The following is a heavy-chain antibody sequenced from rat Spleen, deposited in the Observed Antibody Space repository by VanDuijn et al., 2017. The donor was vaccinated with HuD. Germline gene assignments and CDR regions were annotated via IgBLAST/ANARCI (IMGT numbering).Heavy chain of an antibody. V-gene: IGHV2-1*01. Sequence: QVQLRESGPGLVQPSQTLSLTCTVSGFSLTTNSVHWIRHPPGKGLEWMAGIWDDGTTDYDSALKSRLSITKDTSKSQVFLKMNSLQIDDTAIYFCTCDGYYWGQGVMVTVSS. CDR1: GFSLTTNS. CDR3: TCDGYY. D-gene: IGHD1-12*03. J-gene: IGHJ2*01. CDR2: IWDDGTT.